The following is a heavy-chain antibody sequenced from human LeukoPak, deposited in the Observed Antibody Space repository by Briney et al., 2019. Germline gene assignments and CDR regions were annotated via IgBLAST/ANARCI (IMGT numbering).Heavy chain of an antibody. D-gene: IGHD3-9*01. J-gene: IGHJ4*02. CDR2: ISGSGGST. CDR1: GFTFSSYA. CDR3: AKENYDILTGYYIMGDY. Sequence: GGSLRLSCAASGFTFSSYAMSWVRQAPGKGLEWVSAISGSGGSTYYAASVKGRFTISRDNSKNTLYLQMNSLRAEDAAVYYCAKENYDILTGYYIMGDYWGQGTLVTVSS. V-gene: IGHV3-23*01.